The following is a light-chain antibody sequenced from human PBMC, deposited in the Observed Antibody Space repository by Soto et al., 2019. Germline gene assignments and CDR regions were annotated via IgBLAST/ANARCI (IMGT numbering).Light chain of an antibody. V-gene: IGKV3-11*01. J-gene: IGKJ5*01. Sequence: IVMTQSPATLSVSPGDRASLSCRASQSVSSTYVAWYQQKPGQAPRLLIYDASNRATGIPARSSGSGSGTDFTLNISSLEPEDFAVYYCQQRSNWPPSITCGQGTRLEIK. CDR2: DAS. CDR1: QSVSSTY. CDR3: QQRSNWPPSIT.